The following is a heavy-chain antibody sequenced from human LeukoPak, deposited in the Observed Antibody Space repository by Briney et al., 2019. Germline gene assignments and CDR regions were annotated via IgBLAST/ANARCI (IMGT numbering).Heavy chain of an antibody. V-gene: IGHV4-30-2*01. Sequence: SETLSLTCTVSGGSISSGGYYWSWIRQPPGKGLEWIGYIYHSGSTYYNPSLKSRVTISVDGSKNQFSLKLSSVTAADTAVYYCARDSHRALDYWGQGTLVTVSS. CDR3: ARDSHRALDY. CDR2: IYHSGST. J-gene: IGHJ4*02. CDR1: GGSISSGGYY.